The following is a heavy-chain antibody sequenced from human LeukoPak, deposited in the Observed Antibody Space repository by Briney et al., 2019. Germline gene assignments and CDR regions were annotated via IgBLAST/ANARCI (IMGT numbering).Heavy chain of an antibody. Sequence: SETLSLTCTVSGGSTSSSSYHWGWIRQPPGKGLEWIGSIYYSGSTYYNPSLKSRLTMSVDTSKNQFSLKLSSVTAADTAVYYCARARDGYVWGSYRSNFYFDYWGQGTLVTVSS. CDR1: GGSTSSSSYH. J-gene: IGHJ4*02. CDR2: IYYSGST. CDR3: ARARDGYVWGSYRSNFYFDY. V-gene: IGHV4-39*01. D-gene: IGHD3-16*02.